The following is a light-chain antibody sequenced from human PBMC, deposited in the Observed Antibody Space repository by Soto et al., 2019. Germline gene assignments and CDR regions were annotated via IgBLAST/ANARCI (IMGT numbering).Light chain of an antibody. CDR3: QQSYSTRLT. V-gene: IGKV1-39*01. J-gene: IGKJ1*01. Sequence: DILMTQSPSSLSSSVGDRVTITCRASQSISSYLNWYQQKPGKAPKLLIYAASNLQSGVPSRFSGSGSGTDFTLTISSLQPEDFATYYCQQSYSTRLTFGQGTKVDIK. CDR1: QSISSY. CDR2: AAS.